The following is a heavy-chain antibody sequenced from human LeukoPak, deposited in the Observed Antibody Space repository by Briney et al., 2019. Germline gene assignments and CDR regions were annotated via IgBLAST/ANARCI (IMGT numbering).Heavy chain of an antibody. CDR3: AIVFARSGEISGSYFYY. CDR1: GGTFSSYA. CDR2: IIPIFGRA. J-gene: IGHJ4*02. Sequence: GSSVKVSCKASGGTFSSYAINWVRQAPGQGPEWMGGIIPIFGRANYAQKFQGRVTMTTDESTSTAYMELSSLRSEDTAVYYCAIVFARSGEISGSYFYYWGQGTLVTVSS. V-gene: IGHV1-69*05. D-gene: IGHD1-26*01.